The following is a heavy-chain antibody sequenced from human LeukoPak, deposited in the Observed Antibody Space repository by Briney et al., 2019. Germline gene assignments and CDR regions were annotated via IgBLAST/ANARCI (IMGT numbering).Heavy chain of an antibody. V-gene: IGHV3-7*01. Sequence: PGGSLRLSCAASGFTFSNYWMSWVRQAPGKGLEWVANIKPDGGDKYYVDSVKGRFTISRDNAKNSLYLEMNSLRVEDTAVYYCAGGWFDPWGQGTLVTVSA. CDR1: GFTFSNYW. CDR3: AGGWFDP. J-gene: IGHJ5*02. CDR2: IKPDGGDK.